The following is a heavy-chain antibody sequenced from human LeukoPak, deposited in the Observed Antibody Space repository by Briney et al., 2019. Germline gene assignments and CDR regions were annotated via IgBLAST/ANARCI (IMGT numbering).Heavy chain of an antibody. D-gene: IGHD2/OR15-2a*01. V-gene: IGHV3-7*05. Sequence: GSLRLSCAASGFTFSSYWMSWVRQAPGKGLEWVANIKQDGREKYYVDSVKGRFTISRDSAKNSLYLQVNSLRAEDTAVYYCASTTISPVGGMDVWGQGTTVTVSS. CDR3: ASTTISPVGGMDV. CDR1: GFTFSSYW. J-gene: IGHJ6*02. CDR2: IKQDGREK.